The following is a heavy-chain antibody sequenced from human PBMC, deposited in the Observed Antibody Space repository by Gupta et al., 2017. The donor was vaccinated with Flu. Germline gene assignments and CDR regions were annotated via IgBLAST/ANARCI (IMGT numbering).Heavy chain of an antibody. J-gene: IGHJ6*02. CDR2: ISGSGGST. Sequence: VRQAPGKGLEWVSAISGSGGSTYYADSVKGRFTISRDNSKNTLYLQMNSLRAEDTAVYYCAKRPCGGDCKEQDYYYYGMDVWGQGTTVTVSS. D-gene: IGHD2-21*02. V-gene: IGHV3-23*01. CDR3: AKRPCGGDCKEQDYYYYGMDV.